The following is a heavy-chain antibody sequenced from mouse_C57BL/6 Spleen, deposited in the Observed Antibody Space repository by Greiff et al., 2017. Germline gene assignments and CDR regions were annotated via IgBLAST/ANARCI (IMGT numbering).Heavy chain of an antibody. J-gene: IGHJ2*01. Sequence: EVMLVESGGGLVQPGGSLSLSCAASGFTFTDYYMSWVRQPPGKALEWLGFIRNKANGYTTEYSASVKGRFTISRDNSQSILYLQMNALRAEDSATYYCARFYGSSPCFDYWGQGTTLTVSS. D-gene: IGHD1-1*01. CDR2: IRNKANGYTT. CDR3: ARFYGSSPCFDY. V-gene: IGHV7-3*01. CDR1: GFTFTDYY.